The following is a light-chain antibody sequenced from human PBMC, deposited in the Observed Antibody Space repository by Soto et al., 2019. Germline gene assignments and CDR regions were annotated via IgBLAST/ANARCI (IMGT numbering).Light chain of an antibody. V-gene: IGLV2-18*02. Sequence: QSALTQPPSVSGSPGQSVTISCTGTSSDVGSYNRVSWYQQPPVTAPKVMIYEVSNRPSGVPDRFSGSKSGNTASLTISGLQAEDEADYYCSSYTDISTWVFGGGTKLTVL. CDR1: SSDVGSYNR. J-gene: IGLJ3*02. CDR2: EVS. CDR3: SSYTDISTWV.